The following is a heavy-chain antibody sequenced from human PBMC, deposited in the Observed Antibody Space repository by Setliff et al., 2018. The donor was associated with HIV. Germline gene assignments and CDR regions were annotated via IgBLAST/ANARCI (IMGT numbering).Heavy chain of an antibody. Sequence: PSETQSLTCAVYGGSFSGYYWSWIRQPPGKGLEWIGEVTHSGRTNYNPSLESRVTITVDTSKNQFSLKLSSVTAADTAVYYCARGQRWFGELGGAYYGMDVWGQGTTVTVSS. CDR2: VTHSGRT. D-gene: IGHD3-10*01. CDR1: GGSFSGYY. CDR3: ARGQRWFGELGGAYYGMDV. V-gene: IGHV4-34*01. J-gene: IGHJ6*02.